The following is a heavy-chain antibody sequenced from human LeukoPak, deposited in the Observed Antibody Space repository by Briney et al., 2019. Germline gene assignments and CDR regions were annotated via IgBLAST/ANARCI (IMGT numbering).Heavy chain of an antibody. CDR2: ISSSSSYI. D-gene: IGHD6-13*01. CDR1: GFTFRSYS. V-gene: IGHV3-21*01. CDR3: ARGEYSSSWYSPHWFDP. Sequence: PGGSLRLSCAASGFTFRSYSMNWVRQAPGKGLEWVSSISSSSSYIYYADSVKGRFTISRDNAKNSLYLQMNSLRAEDTAVYYCARGEYSSSWYSPHWFDPWGQGTLVTVSS. J-gene: IGHJ5*02.